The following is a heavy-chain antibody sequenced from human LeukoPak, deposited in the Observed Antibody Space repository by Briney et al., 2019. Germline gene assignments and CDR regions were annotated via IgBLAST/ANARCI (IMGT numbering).Heavy chain of an antibody. Sequence: PGGSLRLSCAASGFTFSSYAMSWVRQAPGKGLEWVSAISGSGGSTYYADSVKGRFTISRDKSKNTLYLQMNSLRAEDTAVYYCAASSWPYNWFDPWGQGTLVTVSS. CDR3: AASSWPYNWFDP. J-gene: IGHJ5*02. V-gene: IGHV3-23*01. CDR1: GFTFSSYA. CDR2: ISGSGGST. D-gene: IGHD6-13*01.